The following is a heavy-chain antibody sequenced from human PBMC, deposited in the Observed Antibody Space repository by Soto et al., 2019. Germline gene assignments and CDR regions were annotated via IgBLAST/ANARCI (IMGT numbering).Heavy chain of an antibody. CDR2: ISTASSYM. CDR1: GFTFRSYN. V-gene: IGHV3-21*01. CDR3: ARDDGESFFGMDV. J-gene: IGHJ6*02. Sequence: EVKLVESGGGLVKPGGSLRLSCAASGFTFRSYNMNWVRQAPGKGLEWVSSISTASSYMHYADSVQGRFTISRDNAKNSLYLQMNSRRAEDTAVYYCARDDGESFFGMDVWGLGTTVTVSS.